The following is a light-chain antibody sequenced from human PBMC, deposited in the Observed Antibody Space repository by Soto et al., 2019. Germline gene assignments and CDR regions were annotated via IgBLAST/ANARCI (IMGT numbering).Light chain of an antibody. V-gene: IGKV3-20*01. CDR2: GAS. J-gene: IGKJ5*01. Sequence: EVVLTQSPGTLSLSRCERATLSCRASQSVSNNYLAWYQQKPGQAPRLLIYGASNRATGIPDRFSGSGSGTDFTLTISRLEPEDFAVYYCQQYGSSPPITFGQGTRLEIK. CDR3: QQYGSSPPIT. CDR1: QSVSNNY.